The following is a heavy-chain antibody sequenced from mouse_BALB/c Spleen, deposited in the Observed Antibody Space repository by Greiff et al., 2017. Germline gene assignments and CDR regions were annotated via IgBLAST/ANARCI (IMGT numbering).Heavy chain of an antibody. CDR3: APNCYGYFAY. D-gene: IGHD1-1*01. CDR1: GYTFTSYW. CDR2: INPSTGYT. J-gene: IGHJ3*01. Sequence: QVHVKQSGAELAKPGASVKMSCKASGYTFTSYWMHWVKQRPGQGLEWIGYINPSTGYTEYNQKFKDKATLTADKSSSTAYMQLSSLTSEDSAVYYCAPNCYGYFAYWGQGTLVTVSA. V-gene: IGHV1-7*01.